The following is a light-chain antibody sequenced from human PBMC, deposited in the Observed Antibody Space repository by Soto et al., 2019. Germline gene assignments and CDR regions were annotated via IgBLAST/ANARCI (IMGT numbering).Light chain of an antibody. CDR1: SSDVLSYDA. J-gene: IGLJ3*02. CDR2: EGN. CDR3: CSYVYTNSWV. Sequence: QSALTQPASVSGSPGQSFTISCTGTSSDVLSYDAVSWYQHHPGKAPKLIIYEGNKRPSGVSNRFSGPRSGNMASLTISGLQAEDEADYYCCSYVYTNSWVFGGGTKLTVL. V-gene: IGLV2-23*01.